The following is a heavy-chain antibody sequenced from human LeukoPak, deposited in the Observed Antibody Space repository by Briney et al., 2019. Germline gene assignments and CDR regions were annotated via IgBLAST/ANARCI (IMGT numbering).Heavy chain of an antibody. V-gene: IGHV1-46*01. Sequence: VASVKVSCKASGYTFTTYYLHWVRQAPGQGLEWMAIINPSDGSTSNAQKFQGRVTATMDTSTSTVNMELSSLRSEDTAVYYCVIAAFDYWGQGTLVTVSS. CDR1: GYTFTTYY. CDR3: VIAAFDY. J-gene: IGHJ4*02. CDR2: INPSDGST. D-gene: IGHD2-21*01.